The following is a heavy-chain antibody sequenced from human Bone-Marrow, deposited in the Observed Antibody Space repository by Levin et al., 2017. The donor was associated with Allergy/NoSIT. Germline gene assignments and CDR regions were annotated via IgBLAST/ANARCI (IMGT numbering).Heavy chain of an antibody. D-gene: IGHD2-15*01. V-gene: IGHV3-73*01. CDR2: IRNRANSSAT. J-gene: IGHJ4*02. CDR3: TRLSDIVVVVAPDC. CDR1: GFSFSDFA. Sequence: GGSLRLSCAASGFSFSDFAIHWVRQASGKGLEWVGRIRNRANSSATVYAASVEGRFTMSRDDSKNTAYLQMNNLKTEDTAVYYCTRLSDIVVVVAPDCWGQGTLVTVSS.